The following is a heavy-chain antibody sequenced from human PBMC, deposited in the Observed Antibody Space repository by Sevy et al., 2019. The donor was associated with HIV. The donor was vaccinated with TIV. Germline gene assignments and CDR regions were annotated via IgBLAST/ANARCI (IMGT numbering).Heavy chain of an antibody. V-gene: IGHV3-9*01. CDR1: GFTFDDYA. D-gene: IGHD3-3*01. Sequence: GGSLRLSCAASGFTFDDYAMHWVRQAPGKGLEWVSGISWNSGSIGYADSVKGRFTISRDNAKNSLYLQMNSLRAEDTALYYCAKAHTSGYYTEAMGVWGQGTTVTVSS. J-gene: IGHJ6*02. CDR3: AKAHTSGYYTEAMGV. CDR2: ISWNSGSI.